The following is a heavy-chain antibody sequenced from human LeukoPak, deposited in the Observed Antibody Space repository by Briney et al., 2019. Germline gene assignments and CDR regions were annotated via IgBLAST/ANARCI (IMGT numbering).Heavy chain of an antibody. V-gene: IGHV4-39*01. CDR1: GGSISSSSYY. J-gene: IGHJ2*01. D-gene: IGHD6-6*01. Sequence: PSETLSLTCTVSGGSISSSSYYWGWIRQPPGKGLEWIGSIYYSGRTYYNPSLKSRVTISVDTSKNQFSLKLSSVTAADTAVYYCARPLQLVLTDWYFDLWGRGTLVTVSS. CDR2: IYYSGRT. CDR3: ARPLQLVLTDWYFDL.